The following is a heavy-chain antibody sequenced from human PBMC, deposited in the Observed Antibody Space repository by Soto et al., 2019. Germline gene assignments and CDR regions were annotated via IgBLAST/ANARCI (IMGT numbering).Heavy chain of an antibody. Sequence: SETLSLTCAVYGGSFSGYYWSWIRQPPGKGLEWIGEINHSGSTNYNPSLKSRVTISVDTSKNQFSLKLSSVTAADTAVYYCARRKRGVYSYGYINWFDPWGQGTLVTVSS. CDR3: ARRKRGVYSYGYINWFDP. V-gene: IGHV4-34*01. D-gene: IGHD5-18*01. CDR1: GGSFSGYY. J-gene: IGHJ5*02. CDR2: INHSGST.